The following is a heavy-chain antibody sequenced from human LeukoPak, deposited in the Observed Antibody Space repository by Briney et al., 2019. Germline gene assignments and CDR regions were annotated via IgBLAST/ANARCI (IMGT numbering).Heavy chain of an antibody. V-gene: IGHV4-59*01. Sequence: SETLSVTCTVSGVSISTYYWNWIRQPPGKGLEWIWFVYYTDIYNYNPSLMSRVTISVDTSKNHFSRRLTAVTAADAAVYYYAEQEDNNRWLGIDSWGQGNLVTVSS. CDR2: VYYTDIY. CDR3: AEQEDNNRWLGIDS. D-gene: IGHD1/OR15-1a*01. J-gene: IGHJ4*02. CDR1: GVSISTYY.